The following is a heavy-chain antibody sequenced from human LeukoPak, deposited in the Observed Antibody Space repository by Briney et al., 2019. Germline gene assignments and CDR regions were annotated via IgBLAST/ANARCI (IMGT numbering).Heavy chain of an antibody. Sequence: PSQTLSLTCAVSGGSINSGGYSWSWIRQPPGRGLEWIGYIYHSGSTYYNPSLKSRVTISVDRSKNQFSLKLSSVTAADTAVYYCAREGYSYGLFDYWGQGTLVTVSS. J-gene: IGHJ4*02. CDR1: GGSINSGGYS. D-gene: IGHD5-18*01. CDR3: AREGYSYGLFDY. CDR2: IYHSGST. V-gene: IGHV4-30-2*01.